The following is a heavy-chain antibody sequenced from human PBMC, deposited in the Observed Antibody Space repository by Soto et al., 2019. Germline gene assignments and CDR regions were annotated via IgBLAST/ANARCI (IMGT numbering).Heavy chain of an antibody. Sequence: GASVKVSCKASGGTFSSYAISWVRQAPGQGLEWMGGIIPIFGTANYAQKFQGRATITADESTSTAYMELSSLRSEDTAVYYCARGTYYYDSSGYGTWFDYWGQGTLVTVSS. CDR1: GGTFSSYA. CDR2: IIPIFGTA. V-gene: IGHV1-69*13. J-gene: IGHJ4*02. CDR3: ARGTYYYDSSGYGTWFDY. D-gene: IGHD3-22*01.